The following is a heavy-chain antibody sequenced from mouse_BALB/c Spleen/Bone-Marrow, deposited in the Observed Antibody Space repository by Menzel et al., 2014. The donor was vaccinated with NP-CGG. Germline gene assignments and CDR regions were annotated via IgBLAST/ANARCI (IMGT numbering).Heavy chain of an antibody. CDR2: ISSGGGST. Sequence: EVKVEESGGGLVKPGGSLKLSCAASGFAFSSYDMSWVRRTPEKRLEWVAYISSGGGSTYYPDTVKGRFTISRDNAKNTLYLQMSSLKSEDTAMYYCARPLYYYGSSPFYAMDYWGQGTSVTVSS. CDR3: ARPLYYYGSSPFYAMDY. J-gene: IGHJ4*01. V-gene: IGHV5-12-1*01. D-gene: IGHD1-1*01. CDR1: GFAFSSYD.